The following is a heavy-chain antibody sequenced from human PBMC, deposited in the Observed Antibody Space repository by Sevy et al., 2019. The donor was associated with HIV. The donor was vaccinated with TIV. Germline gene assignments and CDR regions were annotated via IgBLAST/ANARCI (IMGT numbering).Heavy chain of an antibody. Sequence: GGSLRLSCAASGFTFSTYAMNWVRQAPGKGLEWVSSISGSGRSTYYADSVEGRFTISRDNSKNTLLLQMNSLRADDTAVYYCAKGYCSGGSCPRDYYYYGMDVWGQGTTVTVSS. D-gene: IGHD2-15*01. CDR3: AKGYCSGGSCPRDYYYYGMDV. CDR1: GFTFSTYA. V-gene: IGHV3-23*01. J-gene: IGHJ6*02. CDR2: ISGSGRST.